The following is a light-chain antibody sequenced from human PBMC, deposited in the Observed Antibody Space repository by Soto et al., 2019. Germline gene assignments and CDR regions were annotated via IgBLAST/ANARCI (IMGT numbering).Light chain of an antibody. CDR2: QVT. Sequence: QSALTQPASVSGSPGQSITISCTGTSSDLAIYNYVSWYQQQPGKAPKLMIYQVTNRPSGVSNRFSGSRSGNTASLTISGLQAEDEDDYYCSSYTDSSNYVFVTGTKLTVL. CDR1: SSDLAIYNY. J-gene: IGLJ1*01. V-gene: IGLV2-14*01. CDR3: SSYTDSSNYV.